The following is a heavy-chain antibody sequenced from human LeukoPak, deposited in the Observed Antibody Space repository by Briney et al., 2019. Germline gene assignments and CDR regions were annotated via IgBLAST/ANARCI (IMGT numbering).Heavy chain of an antibody. CDR1: GGSISSGSYY. Sequence: SQTLSLTCTVSGGSISSGSYYWRWIRQPAGKGLEWIGRIYTSGSTNYNPSLKSRVTISVDTSKNQFSLKLSSVTAADTAVYYCARGAGPPRDWFDPWGQGTLVTVSS. J-gene: IGHJ5*02. CDR2: IYTSGST. CDR3: ARGAGPPRDWFDP. V-gene: IGHV4-61*02. D-gene: IGHD6-19*01.